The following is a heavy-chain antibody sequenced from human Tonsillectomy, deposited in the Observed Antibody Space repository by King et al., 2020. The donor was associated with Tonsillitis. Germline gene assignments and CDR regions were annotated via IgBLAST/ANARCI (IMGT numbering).Heavy chain of an antibody. CDR2: INPDSVGT. CDR3: PWDMVRGLITSYYFDY. CDR1: GYTFTDYY. V-gene: IGHV1-2*02. D-gene: IGHD3-10*01. Sequence: QLVQSGAEVKRPGASVKVSCKASGYTFTDYYIHWVRQAPGQGLEWMGWINPDSVGTKYAEKFQGSVTMTRDTSISTAYMELRRLRSDDTAVYYCPWDMVRGLITSYYFDYWGQGTLVTVSS. J-gene: IGHJ4*02.